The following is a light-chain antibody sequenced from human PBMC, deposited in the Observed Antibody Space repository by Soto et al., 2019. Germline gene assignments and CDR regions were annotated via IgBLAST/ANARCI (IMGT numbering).Light chain of an antibody. CDR1: QSISSY. CDR3: QQSYSRVT. CDR2: AAS. J-gene: IGKJ1*01. V-gene: IGKV1-39*01. Sequence: DIHMTQSPSSLSASVGYGVTITCRASQSISSYVSWYQQKPGKAPELLIYAASRLQSGVPSRLSGSRSGTDFTLTISSLQPEDFATYYCQQSYSRVTFGQGTKVDIK.